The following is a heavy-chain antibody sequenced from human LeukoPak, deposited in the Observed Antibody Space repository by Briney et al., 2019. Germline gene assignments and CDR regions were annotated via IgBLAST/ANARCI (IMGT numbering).Heavy chain of an antibody. D-gene: IGHD6-19*01. CDR3: ARAASSGWFVTY. J-gene: IGHJ4*02. V-gene: IGHV4-34*01. CDR2: INHSGST. Sequence: SETLSLTCAVYGGSFSGYYWSWIRQPPGKGLEWIGEINHSGSTNYNLSLKSRVTISVDTSKNQFSLKLSSVTAADTAVYYCARAASSGWFVTYWGQGTLVTASS. CDR1: GGSFSGYY.